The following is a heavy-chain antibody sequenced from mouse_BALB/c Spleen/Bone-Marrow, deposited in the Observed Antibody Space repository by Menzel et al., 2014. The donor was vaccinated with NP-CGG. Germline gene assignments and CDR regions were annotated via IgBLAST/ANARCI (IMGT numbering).Heavy chain of an antibody. CDR2: ISDGGSYT. CDR1: GFTFSDYY. D-gene: IGHD1-1*01. J-gene: IGHJ2*01. Sequence: EVKLMESGGGLVKPGGSLKLSCSASGFTFSDYYMYWVRQTPEKRLEWVATISDGGSYTYYPDSVKGRFTISRDNAKNNLYLQMSSLKSKDTAMYYCARGSSYFDYWGQGTTLTVSS. V-gene: IGHV5-4*02. CDR3: ARGSSYFDY.